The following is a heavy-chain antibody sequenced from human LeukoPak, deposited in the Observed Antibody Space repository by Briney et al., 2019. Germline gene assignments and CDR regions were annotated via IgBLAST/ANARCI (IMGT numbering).Heavy chain of an antibody. CDR2: IIPIFGTA. D-gene: IGHD2-2*01. CDR3: ARGLLDVVVPAATYYYYYGMDV. Sequence: SVKFSCRPSGGTFSSYAISWVRQAPGQGLEWRGGIIPIFGTANYAQKFQGRVTITADESTSTAYMELSSLRSEDTAVYYCARGLLDVVVPAATYYYYYGMDVWGQGTTITVSS. V-gene: IGHV1-69*13. J-gene: IGHJ6*02. CDR1: GGTFSSYA.